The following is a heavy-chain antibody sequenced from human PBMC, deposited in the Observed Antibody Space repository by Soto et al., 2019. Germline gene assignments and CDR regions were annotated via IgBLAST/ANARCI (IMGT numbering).Heavy chain of an antibody. CDR3: ATTSKIAVAGTVYYYGMDV. CDR1: GGSISSGGYY. Sequence: SETLALTCTVSGGSISSGGYYWSWIRQHPGKGLEWIGYIYYSGSTYYNPSLKSRVTISVDTSKNQFSLKLSSVTAADTAAYYCATTSKIAVAGTVYYYGMDVWGQGTTVTVSS. D-gene: IGHD6-19*01. V-gene: IGHV4-31*03. J-gene: IGHJ6*02. CDR2: IYYSGST.